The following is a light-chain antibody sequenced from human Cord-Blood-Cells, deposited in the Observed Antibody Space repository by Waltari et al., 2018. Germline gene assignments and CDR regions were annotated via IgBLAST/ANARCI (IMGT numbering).Light chain of an antibody. CDR1: KVGDKY. CDR2: QDS. J-gene: IGLJ2*01. CDR3: QAWDSSNVV. Sequence: SYELTQPPSVSVSPGQTASITCSGDKVGDKYACWYQQQPGRSPVLVVFQDSKRPSGIPERFSGSNSGNTATLTISGTQAMDEADYYCQAWDSSNVVFGGGTKLTVL. V-gene: IGLV3-1*01.